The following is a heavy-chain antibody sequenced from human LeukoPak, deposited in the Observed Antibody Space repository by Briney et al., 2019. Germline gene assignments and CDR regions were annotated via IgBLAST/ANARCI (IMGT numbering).Heavy chain of an antibody. Sequence: ASVKVSCKASGYTFTSYGISWVRQAPGQGLEWMGWISAYNGNTNYAQKLQGRVTMTTDTSTSTAYMELRSPRSDDTAVYYCARTSTIVVVPAASDYWGQGTLVTVSS. D-gene: IGHD2-2*01. CDR3: ARTSTIVVVPAASDY. CDR1: GYTFTSYG. V-gene: IGHV1-18*01. J-gene: IGHJ4*02. CDR2: ISAYNGNT.